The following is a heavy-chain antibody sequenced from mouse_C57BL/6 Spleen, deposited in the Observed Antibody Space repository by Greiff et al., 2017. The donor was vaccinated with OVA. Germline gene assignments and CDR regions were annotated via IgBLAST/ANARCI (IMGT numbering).Heavy chain of an antibody. D-gene: IGHD2-4*01. V-gene: IGHV1-80*01. CDR3: ARDDYDDYFDY. J-gene: IGHJ2*01. Sequence: QVHVKQSGAELVKPGASVKISCKASGYAFSSYWMNWVKQRPGKGLEWIGQIYPGDGDTNYNGKFKGKATLTADKSSSTAYMQLSSLTSEDSAVYFCARDDYDDYFDYWGQGTTLTVSS. CDR1: GYAFSSYW. CDR2: IYPGDGDT.